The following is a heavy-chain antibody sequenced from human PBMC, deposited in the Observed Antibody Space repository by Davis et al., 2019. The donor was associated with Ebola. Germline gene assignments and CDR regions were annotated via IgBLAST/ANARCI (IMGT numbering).Heavy chain of an antibody. CDR3: AKSGSYDSFPN. D-gene: IGHD3-22*01. CDR2: ISGSGGST. CDR1: GITFSSYV. V-gene: IGHV3-23*01. Sequence: GESLKISCSASGITFSSYVMSWVRQAPGKGLEWVSAISGSGGSTYYADSVKGRFTISRDSSKNTLYLQMNSLRAEDTAVYYCAKSGSYDSFPNWGQGTLVTVSS. J-gene: IGHJ4*02.